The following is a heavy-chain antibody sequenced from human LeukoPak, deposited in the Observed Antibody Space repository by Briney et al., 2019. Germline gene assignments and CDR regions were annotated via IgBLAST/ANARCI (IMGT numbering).Heavy chain of an antibody. CDR3: ATNTMFRGIHAFDI. J-gene: IGHJ3*02. D-gene: IGHD3-10*01. CDR2: IYPGDSDT. CDR1: GYSFTSYW. Sequence: PGASLKISCKGSGYSFTSYWIGWVRQMPGKGLEWMGIIYPGDSDTRYSPSFQGQVTISADKSISTAYLQWSSLKASDSAMYYCATNTMFRGIHAFDIWGQGTMVTVSS. V-gene: IGHV5-51*01.